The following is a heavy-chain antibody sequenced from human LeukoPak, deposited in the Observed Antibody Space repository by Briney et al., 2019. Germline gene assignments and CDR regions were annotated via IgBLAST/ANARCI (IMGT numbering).Heavy chain of an antibody. J-gene: IGHJ5*02. CDR2: ISAYNGNT. V-gene: IGHV1-18*04. D-gene: IGHD2-21*02. Sequence: ASVKVSCKASGYTFTGYYMHWVRQAPGQGLEWMGWISAYNGNTNYAQKLQGRVTMTTDTSTSTAYMELRSLRSDDTAVYYCARDPLAYCGGDCSTNWFDPWGQGTLVTVSS. CDR1: GYTFTGYY. CDR3: ARDPLAYCGGDCSTNWFDP.